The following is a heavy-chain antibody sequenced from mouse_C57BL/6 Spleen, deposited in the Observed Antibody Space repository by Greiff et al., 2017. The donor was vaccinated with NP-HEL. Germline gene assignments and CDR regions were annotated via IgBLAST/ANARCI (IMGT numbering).Heavy chain of an antibody. CDR3: TRDQYYGSSYPWFAY. CDR1: GFTFSSYA. Sequence: EVNVVESGEGLVKPGGSLKLSCAASGFTFSSYAMSWVRQTPEKRLEWVAYISSGGDYIYYADTVKGRFTISRDNARNTLYLQMSSLKSEDTAMYYCTRDQYYGSSYPWFAYWGQGTLVTVSA. J-gene: IGHJ3*01. CDR2: ISSGGDYI. V-gene: IGHV5-9-1*02. D-gene: IGHD1-1*01.